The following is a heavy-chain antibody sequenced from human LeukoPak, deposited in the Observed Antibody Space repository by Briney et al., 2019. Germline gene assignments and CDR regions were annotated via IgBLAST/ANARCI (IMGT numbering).Heavy chain of an antibody. Sequence: GASMRLSCAASGFIFRNYAMSWVRQAQGKVLEWVSAITGSGDTTYYADSVKGRFTSSRDNCKNTLYVEMNTLRAEDTAVYYCAKWGDYDILTGYYVSDFWGQGTLFTVSS. CDR1: GFIFRNYA. CDR3: AKWGDYDILTGYYVSDF. D-gene: IGHD3-9*01. CDR2: ITGSGDTT. J-gene: IGHJ4*02. V-gene: IGHV3-23*01.